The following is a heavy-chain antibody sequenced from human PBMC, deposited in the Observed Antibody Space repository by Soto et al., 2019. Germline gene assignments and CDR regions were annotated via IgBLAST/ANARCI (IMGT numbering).Heavy chain of an antibody. D-gene: IGHD6-19*01. V-gene: IGHV1-69*01. Sequence: KISCKGSGYSFTSYWISWVRQAPGQGLEWMGGIIPIFGTANYAQKFQGRVTITADESTSTAYMELSSLRSEDTAVYYCARGTVAGYYYYYYGMDVWGQGTTVTVSS. J-gene: IGHJ6*02. CDR1: GYSFTSYW. CDR2: IIPIFGTA. CDR3: ARGTVAGYYYYYYGMDV.